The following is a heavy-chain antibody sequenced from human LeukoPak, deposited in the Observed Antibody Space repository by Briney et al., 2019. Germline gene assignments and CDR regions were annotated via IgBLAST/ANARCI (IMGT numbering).Heavy chain of an antibody. CDR1: GFSFSSFA. CDR2: ISYVGSDK. D-gene: IGHD2-15*01. CDR3: ARTDLGYCSGGSCSAFDI. Sequence: PGRSLRLSCAASGFSFSSFAMHWVRQAPGKWLEWVAVISYVGSDKDYADSVKGRFTISRDNSKNTLYLQMNSLRAEDTAVYYCARTDLGYCSGGSCSAFDIWGHGTMVTVSS. J-gene: IGHJ3*02. V-gene: IGHV3-30-3*01.